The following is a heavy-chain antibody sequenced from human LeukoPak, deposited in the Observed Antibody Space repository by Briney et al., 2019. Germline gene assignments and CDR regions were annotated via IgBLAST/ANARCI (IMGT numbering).Heavy chain of an antibody. J-gene: IGHJ4*02. Sequence: GASVKVSCKASGYTFTSYYMHWVRQAPGQGLEWMGIINPSGGSTSYAQEFQGRVTMTRDTSTSTVYMELSSLRSEDTAVYYCAKASGFGELLTYFDYWGQGTLVTVSS. D-gene: IGHD3-10*01. V-gene: IGHV1-46*01. CDR1: GYTFTSYY. CDR2: INPSGGST. CDR3: AKASGFGELLTYFDY.